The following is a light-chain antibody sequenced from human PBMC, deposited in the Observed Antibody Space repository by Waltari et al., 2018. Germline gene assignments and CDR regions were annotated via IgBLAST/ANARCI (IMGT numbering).Light chain of an antibody. CDR1: QSVGMT. Sequence: EIVLTQSPGTLSLSPGERATLSCRARQSVGMTLAWYQQKPGRAPRLLMYGASSRATGTPDRFSGSGSGTDFSLTISRLEPEDFAVYYCQHYVRLPATFGQGTKVEIK. J-gene: IGKJ1*01. CDR3: QHYVRLPAT. CDR2: GAS. V-gene: IGKV3-20*01.